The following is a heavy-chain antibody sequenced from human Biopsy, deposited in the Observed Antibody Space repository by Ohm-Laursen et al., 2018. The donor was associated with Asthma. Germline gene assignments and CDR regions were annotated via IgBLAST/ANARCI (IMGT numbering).Heavy chain of an antibody. CDR3: ALKYRNSVFPEYGMDV. Sequence: GSLRLSCAASGFTFSSYAFNWVRQAPGKGLEWVSYITGSGSTIYYADSVKGRFTLSRDNAKNSLYLQMNSLRDEDTAVYYCALKYRNSVFPEYGMDVWGQGTTVTVSS. CDR2: ITGSGSTI. V-gene: IGHV3-48*02. J-gene: IGHJ6*02. CDR1: GFTFSSYA. D-gene: IGHD4-11*01.